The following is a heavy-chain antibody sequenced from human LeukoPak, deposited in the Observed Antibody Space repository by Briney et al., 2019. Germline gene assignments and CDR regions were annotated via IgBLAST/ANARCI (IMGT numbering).Heavy chain of an antibody. J-gene: IGHJ4*02. CDR3: TRVDDSSGYSPAHFDY. D-gene: IGHD3-22*01. Sequence: GGSLRLSCTASGLTFGDYAMSWVRQAPGKGLEWVGFIRSKAYGGTTEYAASVKGRFTISRADSKSIAYLQMNSLKTEDTAVYYCTRVDDSSGYSPAHFDYWGQGTLVTVSS. V-gene: IGHV3-49*04. CDR1: GLTFGDYA. CDR2: IRSKAYGGTT.